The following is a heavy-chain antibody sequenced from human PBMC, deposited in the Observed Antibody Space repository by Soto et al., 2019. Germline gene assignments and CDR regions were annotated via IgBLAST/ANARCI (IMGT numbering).Heavy chain of an antibody. Sequence: EGSLRLSCAASGFTFSGSAMHWVRQASGKGLEWVGRIRSKANSYATAYAASVKGRFTISRDDSKNTAYLQMNSLKTEDTAVYYCTSSGPTTIQLVDYWGQGTLVTVSS. CDR1: GFTFSGSA. J-gene: IGHJ4*02. V-gene: IGHV3-73*01. D-gene: IGHD5-12*01. CDR3: TSSGPTTIQLVDY. CDR2: IRSKANSYAT.